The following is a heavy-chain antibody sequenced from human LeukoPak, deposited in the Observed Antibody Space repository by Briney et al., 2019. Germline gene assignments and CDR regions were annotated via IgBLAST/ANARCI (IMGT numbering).Heavy chain of an antibody. CDR2: ISGSGGST. V-gene: IGHV3-23*01. D-gene: IGHD3-22*01. CDR3: AKVMMGYYYDSSGYYYFDY. Sequence: PGGSLRLSCAASGFTFSSYAMHWVRQAPGKGLEWVSAISGSGGSTYYADSVKGRFTISRDNSKNTLYLQMNSLRAEDTAVYYCAKVMMGYYYDSSGYYYFDYWGQGTLVTVSS. CDR1: GFTFSSYA. J-gene: IGHJ4*02.